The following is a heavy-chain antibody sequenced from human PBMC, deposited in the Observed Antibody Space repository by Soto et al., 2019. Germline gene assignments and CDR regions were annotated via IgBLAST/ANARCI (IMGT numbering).Heavy chain of an antibody. V-gene: IGHV3-30*18. CDR2: ISFDGSKK. D-gene: IGHD4-4*01. Sequence: VQLVESGGGVVQPGRSLRLSCAASGFTFSRYDMHWVRQAPGKGLEWVAVISFDGSKKYYAESVTGRFTISRDNSKNTLYLQVNSLRAEDTAVYYCAKEAGSVTFDFWGQGTLVTVSS. CDR1: GFTFSRYD. CDR3: AKEAGSVTFDF. J-gene: IGHJ4*02.